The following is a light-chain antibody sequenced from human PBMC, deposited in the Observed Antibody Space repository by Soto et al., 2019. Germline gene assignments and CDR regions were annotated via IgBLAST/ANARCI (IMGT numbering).Light chain of an antibody. J-gene: IGLJ1*01. CDR1: SGHSSYA. Sequence: QSVLTQSPSASASLGASVKLTCTLSSGHSSYAIAWHQQQPEKGPRYLMKLNSDGSHSKGDGIPDRFSGSSSGAERYLTISSPQSEDEADYYCQTWGTGIPYVFGTGTKVTVL. CDR3: QTWGTGIPYV. CDR2: LNSDGSH. V-gene: IGLV4-69*01.